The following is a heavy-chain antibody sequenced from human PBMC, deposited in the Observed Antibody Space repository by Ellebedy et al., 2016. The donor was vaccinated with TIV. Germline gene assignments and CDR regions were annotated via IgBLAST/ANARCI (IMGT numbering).Heavy chain of an antibody. CDR1: GGSISSGNW. V-gene: IGHV4-4*02. CDR2: ISHSGHT. J-gene: IGHJ4*02. Sequence: GSLRLSXAVSGGSISSGNWWSWVRQSPGRGLEWIGEISHSGHTNYNPSLTSRVTISVDTSKNQFSLKLTSVTAADTAVYYCARDSNGGHPWGQGTLVTVSS. D-gene: IGHD3-10*01. CDR3: ARDSNGGHP.